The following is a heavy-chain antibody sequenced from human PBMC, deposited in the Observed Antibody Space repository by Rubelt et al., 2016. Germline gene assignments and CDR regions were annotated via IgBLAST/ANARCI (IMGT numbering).Heavy chain of an antibody. Sequence: QVQLQQWGAGLLKPSETLSLTCAVYGGSFSGYYWSWIRQPPGKGLEWIGSIYYRWSTYYNPSLRGRLPISVDSSKNQFSLRLSSVTAADTAVYYCASDQTGVVVTARYFDYWGQGTLVTVSS. CDR3: ASDQTGVVVTARYFDY. D-gene: IGHD2-21*02. CDR1: GGSFSGYY. CDR2: IYYRWST. V-gene: IGHV4-34*01. J-gene: IGHJ4*02.